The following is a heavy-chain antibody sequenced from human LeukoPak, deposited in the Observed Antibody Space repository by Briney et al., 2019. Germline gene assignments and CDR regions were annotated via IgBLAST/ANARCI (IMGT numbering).Heavy chain of an antibody. CDR3: ARAHLYCSGGSCYSDY. Sequence: GGSLRLSCAASGFTFSSYSMNWVRQAPGKGLEWVSSISSSSSYIYYADSVKGRFTIPRDNAKNSLYLQMNSLRAEDTAVYYCARAHLYCSGGSCYSDYWGQGTLVTVSS. CDR2: ISSSSSYI. V-gene: IGHV3-21*01. J-gene: IGHJ4*02. D-gene: IGHD2-15*01. CDR1: GFTFSSYS.